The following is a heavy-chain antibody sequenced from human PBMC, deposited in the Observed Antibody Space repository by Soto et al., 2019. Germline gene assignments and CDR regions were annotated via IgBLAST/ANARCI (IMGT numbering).Heavy chain of an antibody. CDR1: GGSISSNIYY. CDR3: ARHSHEDHGDPNWFDP. Sequence: QVQLQESGPGLVWPSETLSLTCTVSGGSISSNIYYWGWIRQPPGKGLEWIGSIYYTGNTFYNPSLKSLVTLSVDTSENQFSLRLSSVTAADTAVYYCARHSHEDHGDPNWFDPWGQGTLVTVSS. CDR2: IYYTGNT. D-gene: IGHD4-17*01. V-gene: IGHV4-39*01. J-gene: IGHJ5*02.